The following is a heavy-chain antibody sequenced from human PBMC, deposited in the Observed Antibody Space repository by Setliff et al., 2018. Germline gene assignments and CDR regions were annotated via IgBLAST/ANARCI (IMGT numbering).Heavy chain of an antibody. D-gene: IGHD2-21*02. CDR2: IYYSGSA. CDR1: GGSINSRSYY. Sequence: KPSETLSLTCTVSGGSINSRSYYWGWIRQPPGKGLEWIGYIYYSGSANYNPSLKSRVTISVDTSKNQFSLKLSSVTAADTAVYYCARHWDFCGGNCPHNSIDYWGRGALVTVSS. V-gene: IGHV4-61*05. CDR3: ARHWDFCGGNCPHNSIDY. J-gene: IGHJ4*02.